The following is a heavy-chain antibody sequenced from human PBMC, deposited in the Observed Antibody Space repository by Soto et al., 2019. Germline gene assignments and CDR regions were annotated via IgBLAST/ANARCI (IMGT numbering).Heavy chain of an antibody. CDR3: ARAKLPTTVVDY. J-gene: IGHJ4*02. Sequence: QVQLQESGPGLVKPSGTLSLTCAVSGGSISSSNWWSWVRQPPGKGLEWIGEIYHSGSTNYNPSLKSRVTLSVDKSKNQFSLDLSSVTAADTAIYYCARAKLPTTVVDYWGQGTLVTVSS. D-gene: IGHD4-17*01. CDR1: GGSISSSNW. CDR2: IYHSGST. V-gene: IGHV4-4*02.